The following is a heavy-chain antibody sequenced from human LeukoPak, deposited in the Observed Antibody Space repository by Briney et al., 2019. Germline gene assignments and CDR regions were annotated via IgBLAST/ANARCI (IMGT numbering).Heavy chain of an antibody. CDR2: MYTSGST. CDR1: GGSISGYY. J-gene: IGHJ5*02. Sequence: KASETLSLTCTVSGGSISGYYWTWIRQPPGKRLEWIGFMYTSGSTNFNPSLKGRVTISVDTSKNQVSLNLSSVTAADTAVYYCARHQKKYQMLVEFDPWGQGTLVTVSS. CDR3: ARHQKKYQMLVEFDP. D-gene: IGHD2-2*01. V-gene: IGHV4-4*09.